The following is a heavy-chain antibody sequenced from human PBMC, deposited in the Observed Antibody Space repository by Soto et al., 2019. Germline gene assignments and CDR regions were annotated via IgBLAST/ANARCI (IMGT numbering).Heavy chain of an antibody. CDR3: ARDNDVEVSGGGSLRRGWGMDV. CDR1: GGTFSSYA. D-gene: IGHD2-15*01. J-gene: IGHJ6*02. V-gene: IGHV1-69*13. CDR2: IIPIFGTA. Sequence: ASVKVSCKASGGTFSSYAISWVRQAPGQGLEWMGGIIPIFGTANYAQKFQGRVTITADESTSPAYMELSSLRSEDTAGYNRARDNDVEVSGGGSLRRGWGMDVWGQGTTVTVSS.